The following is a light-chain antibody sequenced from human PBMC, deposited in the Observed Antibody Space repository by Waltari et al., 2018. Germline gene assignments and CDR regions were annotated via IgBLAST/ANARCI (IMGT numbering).Light chain of an antibody. Sequence: DIVMTQSPLSLAGTPGEAASISCRSTQSLRHNKGYNYLYWYVQKPGQSPQLLIFLCSNRASGVPDRFSGSGSCTDFTLKISRVEAEDVVLYYCMQGLQTPHTFGQGTKLEIK. V-gene: IGKV2-28*01. CDR2: LCS. CDR3: MQGLQTPHT. CDR1: QSLRHNKGYNY. J-gene: IGKJ2*01.